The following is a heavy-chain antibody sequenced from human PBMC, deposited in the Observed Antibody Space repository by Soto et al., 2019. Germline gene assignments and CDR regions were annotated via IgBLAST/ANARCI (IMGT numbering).Heavy chain of an antibody. V-gene: IGHV1-58*01. D-gene: IGHD2-21*02. CDR2: IVVGSGNT. Sequence: SVKVSCKASGFTLTSSAVQWVRQARGQRLEWIGWIVVGSGNTIYAQNFQDRVTITRDMSTSTANMELSSLRSEDTAVYYCAATSGRLRKGNYSGMDVWGQGTTVTVSS. J-gene: IGHJ6*02. CDR3: AATSGRLRKGNYSGMDV. CDR1: GFTLTSSA.